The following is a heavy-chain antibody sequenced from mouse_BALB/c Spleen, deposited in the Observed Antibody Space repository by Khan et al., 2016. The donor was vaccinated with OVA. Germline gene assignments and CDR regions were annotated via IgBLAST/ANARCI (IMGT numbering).Heavy chain of an antibody. CDR3: ARVYGGDFDY. CDR1: GYSITSDYA. Sequence: QLEESGPGLVKPSQSLSLTCTVTGYSITSDYAWNWIRQFPGNKLEWMGFISYSGNTKYNPSLKSRISVTRDTSKNQFFLQLNSVTTGDTATYYCARVYGGDFDYWGQGTTLTVSS. J-gene: IGHJ2*01. D-gene: IGHD2-10*02. V-gene: IGHV3-2*02. CDR2: ISYSGNT.